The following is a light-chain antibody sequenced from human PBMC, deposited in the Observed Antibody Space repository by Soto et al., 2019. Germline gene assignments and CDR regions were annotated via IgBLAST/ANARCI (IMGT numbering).Light chain of an antibody. CDR3: HHYNICPIT. V-gene: IGKV3-15*01. Sequence: EVVMRQSPATLSVYPGEGATPSCRASQGIGDTLAWYQHKPGQTPRLLIYDTSTRATGVPTRFSGSRSGAEFTLTINSLQSEDFAVYYCHHYNICPITFRGGTNVNIK. CDR1: QGIGDT. CDR2: DTS. J-gene: IGKJ4*01.